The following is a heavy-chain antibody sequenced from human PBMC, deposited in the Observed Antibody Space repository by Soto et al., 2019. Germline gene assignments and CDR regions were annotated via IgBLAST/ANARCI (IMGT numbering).Heavy chain of an antibody. CDR1: GGSISSGDYY. D-gene: IGHD3-9*01. J-gene: IGHJ6*02. Sequence: SETLSLTCTVSGGSISSGDYYWSWIRQPPGKGLEWIGYIYYSGSTYYNPSLKSRVTISVDTSKNQFSLKLSSVTAADTAVYYCAREGRRLDYGMDVWGQGTTVTVSS. CDR3: AREGRRLDYGMDV. V-gene: IGHV4-30-4*01. CDR2: IYYSGST.